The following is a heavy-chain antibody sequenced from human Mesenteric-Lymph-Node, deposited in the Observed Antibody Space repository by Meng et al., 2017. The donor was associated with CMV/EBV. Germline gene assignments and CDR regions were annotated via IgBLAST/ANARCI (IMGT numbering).Heavy chain of an antibody. V-gene: IGHV4-61*08. D-gene: IGHD2/OR15-2a*01. Sequence: QLPDPGPGLVQPSETLSLTCSVSGVSVTSGAYHWSWIRQSPGKGLEWIGYIYGTGITIYNPSLKSRVTILLETSKNQFSLKLNSVTTADTAVYYCAKSRSSTPGIVDDWGQGTLVTVSS. CDR2: IYGTGIT. CDR1: GVSVTSGAYH. CDR3: AKSRSSTPGIVDD. J-gene: IGHJ4*02.